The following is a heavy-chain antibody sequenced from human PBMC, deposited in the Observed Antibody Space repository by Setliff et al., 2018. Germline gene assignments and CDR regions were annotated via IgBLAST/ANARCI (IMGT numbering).Heavy chain of an antibody. V-gene: IGHV3-7*01. D-gene: IGHD5-12*01. J-gene: IGHJ4*02. CDR1: GFTFSSYW. Sequence: GGSLRLSCAASGFTFSSYWMTWVRQAPGKGLEWVANIKQKGSEKYYVDSVKGRFTISRDDAKNSLYLQMTRLRAEDTAMYYCGRDQVPPWLPLDYWGQGTLVTVSS. CDR3: GRDQVPPWLPLDY. CDR2: IKQKGSEK.